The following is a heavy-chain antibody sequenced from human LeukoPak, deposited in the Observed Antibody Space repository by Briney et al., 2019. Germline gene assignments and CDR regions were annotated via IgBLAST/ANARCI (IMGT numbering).Heavy chain of an antibody. CDR3: ARGYYDILTGPHPYFDY. Sequence: SETLSLTYAVYGESFSGYFWSWIRQPPGKGLEWVGEINHSGTTNYNPSLKSRVTISVDTSKNQFSLKLNSVTAADTAVYYCARGYYDILTGPHPYFDYWGRGTLVTVSS. V-gene: IGHV4-34*01. D-gene: IGHD3-9*01. CDR2: INHSGTT. CDR1: GESFSGYF. J-gene: IGHJ4*02.